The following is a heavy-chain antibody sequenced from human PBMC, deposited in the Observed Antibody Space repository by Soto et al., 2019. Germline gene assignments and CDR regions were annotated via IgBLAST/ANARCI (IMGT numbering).Heavy chain of an antibody. Sequence: SVKISCAASGCTCSSYAMHWVRQAPCKGLEWVAVISYDGSNKYYADSVKGRFTISRDNSKNTLYLQMNSLRAEDTAVYYCARGTLRYFDWLGPNYYYGMDVWGQGTTVTVSS. V-gene: IGHV3-30-3*01. CDR3: ARGTLRYFDWLGPNYYYGMDV. CDR1: GCTCSSYA. J-gene: IGHJ6*02. D-gene: IGHD3-9*01. CDR2: ISYDGSNK.